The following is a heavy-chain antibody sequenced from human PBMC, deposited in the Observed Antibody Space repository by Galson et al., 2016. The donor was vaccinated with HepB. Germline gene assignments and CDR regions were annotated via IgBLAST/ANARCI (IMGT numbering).Heavy chain of an antibody. CDR3: VRDGEAAGGTGDY. CDR2: IQSRGDVR. D-gene: IGHD6-13*01. CDR1: GYTFIRYY. J-gene: IGHJ4*02. V-gene: IGHV1-46*01. Sequence: SVKVSCKASGYTFIRYYIHWVRQAPGQGLEWMGDIQSRGDVRKYSQKFQGRVTMTEDTSTSTVFMEVASLTFDDTATYYCVRDGEAAGGTGDYWGQGTLVTVSS.